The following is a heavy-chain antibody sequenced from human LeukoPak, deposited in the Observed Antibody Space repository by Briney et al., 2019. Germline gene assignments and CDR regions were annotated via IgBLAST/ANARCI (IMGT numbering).Heavy chain of an antibody. CDR1: GYTFTGYY. V-gene: IGHV1-2*02. CDR3: ARVGRGAARSADY. Sequence: ASVKVSCKASGYTFTGYYMHWVRQAPGQGLEWMGWINPNSGGTNYAQKFQGRVTMTRDTYISTAYMELSRLRSDDTAVYYCARVGRGAARSADYWGQGTLVTVSS. CDR2: INPNSGGT. D-gene: IGHD6-6*01. J-gene: IGHJ4*02.